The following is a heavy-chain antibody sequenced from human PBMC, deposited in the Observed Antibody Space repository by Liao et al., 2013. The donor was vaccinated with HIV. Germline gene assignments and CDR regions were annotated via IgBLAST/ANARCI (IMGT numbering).Heavy chain of an antibody. CDR1: GASISSGTYY. V-gene: IGHV4-61*02. CDR3: ARADNSFWSGSHYYFYYMDV. CDR2: IYITGST. D-gene: IGHD3-3*01. Sequence: QVQLQESGPGLVKPSQTLSLTCTVSGASISSGTYYWSWIRQPAGKGLEWIGRIYITGSTDYNPSLKSRVTISLDKSKNQFSLKLSSVTAADTAVYYCARADNSFWSGSHYYFYYMDVWGKGTMVTVSS. J-gene: IGHJ6*03.